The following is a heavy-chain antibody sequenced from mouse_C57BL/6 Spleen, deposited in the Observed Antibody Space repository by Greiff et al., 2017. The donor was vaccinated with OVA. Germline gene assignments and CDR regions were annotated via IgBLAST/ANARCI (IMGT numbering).Heavy chain of an antibody. D-gene: IGHD1-1*01. CDR1: GFTFSDAW. CDR3: TRDGSSHWYFDV. Sequence: DVHLVESGGGLVQPGGSMKLSCAASGFTFSDAWMDWVRQSPEKGLEWVAEIRNKANNHATYYAESVKGRFTISRDDSKSSVYLQMNSLRAEDTGIYYCTRDGSSHWYFDVWGTGTTVTVSS. CDR2: IRNKANNHAT. V-gene: IGHV6-6*01. J-gene: IGHJ1*03.